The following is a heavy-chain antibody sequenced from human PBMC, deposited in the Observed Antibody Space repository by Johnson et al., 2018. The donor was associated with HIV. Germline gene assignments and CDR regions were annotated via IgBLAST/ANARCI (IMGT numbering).Heavy chain of an antibody. CDR1: GFTFSSYA. J-gene: IGHJ3*02. CDR3: ASLGLDLLVKAPLSVVFDAFDI. Sequence: EVQLVESGGGLVQPGGSLRLSCAASGFTFSSYAMSWVRQAPGKGLEWVSAISGSGGSTYYADSVKGLFTISRDNSKNTLYLQMNSLRAEDTAVYYCASLGLDLLVKAPLSVVFDAFDIWGQGTMVTVSS. D-gene: IGHD3-16*01. CDR2: ISGSGGST. V-gene: IGHV3-23*04.